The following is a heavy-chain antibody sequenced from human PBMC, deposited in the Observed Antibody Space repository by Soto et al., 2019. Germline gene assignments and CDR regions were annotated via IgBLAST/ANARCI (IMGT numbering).Heavy chain of an antibody. D-gene: IGHD3-10*01. CDR1: GFTFSSYE. CDR2: ISSSGSTI. V-gene: IGHV3-48*03. J-gene: IGHJ4*02. Sequence: EVQLVESGGGLVQPGGSLRLSCAASGFTFSSYEMNWVRQAPGKGLEWVSYISSSGSTIYYADSVKGRFTISRDNAKNSLYLQMNSLRAEDTAVYYCARAFYGSGSWGGESFDYWGQGTLVTVSS. CDR3: ARAFYGSGSWGGESFDY.